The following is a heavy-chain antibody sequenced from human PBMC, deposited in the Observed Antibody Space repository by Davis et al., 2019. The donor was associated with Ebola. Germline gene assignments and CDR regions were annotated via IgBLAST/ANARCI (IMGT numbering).Heavy chain of an antibody. Sequence: MPSETLSLTCTVSGGSISSGDYYWSWIRQPPGKGLEWIGYIYHSGNSYYNPSLKSRVTISVDTSKNHFSLKLSSVPVAGTAVYYCARGRPSTVTTDYYAVDVWGKGTTVTVSS. D-gene: IGHD4-17*01. V-gene: IGHV4-30-4*01. CDR1: GGSISSGDYY. CDR2: IYHSGNS. CDR3: ARGRPSTVTTDYYAVDV. J-gene: IGHJ6*04.